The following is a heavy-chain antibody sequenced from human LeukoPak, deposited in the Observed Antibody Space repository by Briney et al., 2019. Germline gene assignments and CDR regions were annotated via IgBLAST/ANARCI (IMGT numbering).Heavy chain of an antibody. D-gene: IGHD2-15*01. V-gene: IGHV3-23*01. Sequence: GGSLRLSCAASGFSFSSYAMSWVRQAPGKGLEWVSSISGSGGSTNYADSVKGRFTISRDSSKNTLYLQMNSLRVEDTAVYYCAKDGGNIVVVVAAMHYWGQGTLVTVSS. CDR2: ISGSGGST. CDR1: GFSFSSYA. J-gene: IGHJ4*02. CDR3: AKDGGNIVVVVAAMHY.